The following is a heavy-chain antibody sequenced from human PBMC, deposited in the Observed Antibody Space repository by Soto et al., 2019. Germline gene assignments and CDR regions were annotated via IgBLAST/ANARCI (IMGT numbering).Heavy chain of an antibody. CDR2: ISYDGSNK. Sequence: GGSLRLSCAASGFTFSSYGMHWVRQAPGKGLEWVAVISYDGSNKYYADSVKGRFTISRDNSKNTLYLQMNSLRAEDTAVYYCAKDHGLQQLEPNFDYWGQGTLVTVSS. CDR1: GFTFSSYG. V-gene: IGHV3-30*18. D-gene: IGHD6-13*01. J-gene: IGHJ4*02. CDR3: AKDHGLQQLEPNFDY.